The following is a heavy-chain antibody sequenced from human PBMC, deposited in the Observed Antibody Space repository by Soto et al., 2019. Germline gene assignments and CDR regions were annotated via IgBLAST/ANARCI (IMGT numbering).Heavy chain of an antibody. CDR3: ERSHVVVVADALDS. J-gene: IGHJ4*02. CDR1: GFLFSGYA. D-gene: IGHD2-2*01. V-gene: IGHV3-23*04. CDR2: ITGGGDNI. Sequence: EVQLVESGGISIQPGGSLTLSCEVSGFLFSGYAMTWVRQAPGKGLEWVSSITGGGDNIKYADSVRGRFTLSRDKSKNTLSLHMNILKEEDTAVYFCERSHVVVVADALDSWGQGALVTVSS.